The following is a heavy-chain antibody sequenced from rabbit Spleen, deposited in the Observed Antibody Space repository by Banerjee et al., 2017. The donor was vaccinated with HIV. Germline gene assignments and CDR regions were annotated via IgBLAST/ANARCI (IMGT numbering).Heavy chain of an antibody. Sequence: QGQLVESGGGLVQPGTSLTLTCKASGVSFSDKDVMCWVRQAPGKGLEWIACINIVTGKSVYASWAKGRFIMSRTSSTTVTLEMTSLTAADTATYFCARGSAAMTMVITGFYLNLWGPGTLVTVS. J-gene: IGHJ4*01. CDR1: GVSFSDKDV. CDR2: INIVTGKS. V-gene: IGHV1S45*01. CDR3: ARGSAAMTMVITGFYLNL. D-gene: IGHD2-1*01.